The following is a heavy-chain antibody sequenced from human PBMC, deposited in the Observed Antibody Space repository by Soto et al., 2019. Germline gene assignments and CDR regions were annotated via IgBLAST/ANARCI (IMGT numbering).Heavy chain of an antibody. Sequence: QVQLQESGPGLVKPSGTLSLTCAVSSGSISSSNWWSWVRQPPGKGLEWIGEIYHSGSTNYNPSLKMRVTRSVDKSKSQFSLKLSSVTAADTAVYSCARKYYGSGGYYYIDVWGKGTTVTVSS. V-gene: IGHV4-4*02. CDR2: IYHSGST. CDR3: ARKYYGSGGYYYIDV. CDR1: SGSISSSNW. J-gene: IGHJ6*03. D-gene: IGHD3-10*01.